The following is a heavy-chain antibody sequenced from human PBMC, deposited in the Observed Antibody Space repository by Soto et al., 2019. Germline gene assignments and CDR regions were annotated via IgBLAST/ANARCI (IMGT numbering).Heavy chain of an antibody. D-gene: IGHD2-15*01. CDR2: ISYDSSNK. CDR1: GFTFSYD. Sequence: VQLLESGGGLIQPGGSLRLSCAASGFTFSYDIHWLRQSPGKGLEGVAYISYDSSNKFYGDSVKGRFTISRDNSKNTQFLQMNSLRAEDTAVYYCAKLVIGYCSGNTCDDYWGQGTLVAVSS. J-gene: IGHJ4*02. CDR3: AKLVIGYCSGNTCDDY. V-gene: IGHV3-30*18.